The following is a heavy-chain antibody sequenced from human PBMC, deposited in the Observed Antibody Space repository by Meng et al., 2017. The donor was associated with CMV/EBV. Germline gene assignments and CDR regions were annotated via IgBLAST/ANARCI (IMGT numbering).Heavy chain of an antibody. V-gene: IGHV4-4*07. J-gene: IGHJ5*02. CDR2: IYTSGST. CDR3: ARDLMNCSSTSCANWFDP. CDR1: GGSISSYY. D-gene: IGHD2-2*01. Sequence: QLQEQGQGLVKPSETLPLTCTVSGGSISSYYWSWIRQPAGKGLEWIGRIYTSGSTNYNPSLKSRVTMSVDTSKNQFSLKLSSVTAADTTVYYCARDLMNCSSTSCANWFDPWGQGTLVTVSS.